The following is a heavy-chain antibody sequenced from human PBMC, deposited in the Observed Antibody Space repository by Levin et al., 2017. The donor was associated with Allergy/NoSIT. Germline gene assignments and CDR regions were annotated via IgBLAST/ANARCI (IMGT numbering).Heavy chain of an antibody. CDR2: ITSSGSNT. CDR3: VRRLNAYDI. CDR1: GFSFSSSA. J-gene: IGHJ3*02. Sequence: AGGSLRLSCLASGFSFSSSAMHWVRQAPGRRPEYVSSITSSGSNTYYADSVKGRFTISRDNFKNTLYLQMSNLRLEDTAVYYCVRRLNAYDIWGQGTMVTVSA. D-gene: IGHD2-21*02. V-gene: IGHV3-64D*06.